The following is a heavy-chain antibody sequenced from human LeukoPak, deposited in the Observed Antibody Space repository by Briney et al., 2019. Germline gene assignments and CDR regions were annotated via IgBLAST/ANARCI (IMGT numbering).Heavy chain of an antibody. D-gene: IGHD2-15*01. CDR2: ISYDGSNK. CDR3: ARDVVVVVAAKGFDY. V-gene: IGHV3-30-3*01. J-gene: IGHJ4*02. Sequence: GGSLRLSCAASGFTFSSYAMHWVRQAPGKGLEWVALISYDGSNKYYADSVKGRFTISRDNSKNTLYLQMNNLRAEDTAVFYCARDVVVVVAAKGFDYWGQGTLVTVSS. CDR1: GFTFSSYA.